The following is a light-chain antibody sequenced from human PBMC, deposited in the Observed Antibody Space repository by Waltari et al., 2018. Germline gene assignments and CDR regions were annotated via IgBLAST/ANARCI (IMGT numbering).Light chain of an antibody. J-gene: IGKJ1*01. Sequence: DIQMTQSPSTLSASVGDRVTITCRASPSISSWLAWYQQKQGKAPKLLIYKASSLESGVPSRFSGSGSGTEFTLTISCLQPDDVATYYCHQYNSYPWTFGQGTKVEIK. V-gene: IGKV1-5*03. CDR2: KAS. CDR3: HQYNSYPWT. CDR1: PSISSW.